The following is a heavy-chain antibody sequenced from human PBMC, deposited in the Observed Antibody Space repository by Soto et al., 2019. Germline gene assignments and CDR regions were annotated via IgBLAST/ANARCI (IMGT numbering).Heavy chain of an antibody. Sequence: QVQLVESGGGVVQSGRSLRLSCAASGFTFSSYPMHWVRQAPGKGLEWVAVISYDETSKYYADSVKGRFTISRDNSKNTLYLQMNSLGAEETAVYYCVRCWGTGDGSNLGYNWLDPWGQGTLVTVSS. CDR2: ISYDETSK. CDR1: GFTFSSYP. J-gene: IGHJ5*02. D-gene: IGHD1-1*01. CDR3: VRCWGTGDGSNLGYNWLDP. V-gene: IGHV3-30-3*01.